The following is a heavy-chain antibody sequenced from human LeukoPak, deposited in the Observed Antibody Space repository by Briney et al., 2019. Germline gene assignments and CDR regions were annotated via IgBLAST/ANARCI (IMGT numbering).Heavy chain of an antibody. CDR3: AKDWAIAGSYYCMDV. CDR2: IRYDRSNK. CDR1: GFTFSSYG. D-gene: IGHD2-2*01. Sequence: RTGGSLRLSCAASGFTFSSYGMHWVRQAPGKGLEWVAFIRYDRSNKYYADSVKGRFTISRDNSKNTLYLQMNSLRAEDTAVYYCAKDWAIAGSYYCMDVWGKGTTVTISS. J-gene: IGHJ6*03. V-gene: IGHV3-30*02.